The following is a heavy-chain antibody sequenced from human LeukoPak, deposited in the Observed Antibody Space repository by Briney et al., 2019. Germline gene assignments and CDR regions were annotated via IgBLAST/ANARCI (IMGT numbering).Heavy chain of an antibody. CDR3: ARVGDFGDYGGTD. CDR1: GYTFTSFD. D-gene: IGHD4-17*01. J-gene: IGHJ4*02. CDR2: MNPNSGNT. Sequence: ASVKVSCKASGYTFTSFDINWVRQAAGQGLEWMGWMNPNSGNTGYAQKFQGRVTMTRDMSTNTAYMELSSLRSEDTAVYYCARVGDFGDYGGTDWGQGTLVTVSS. V-gene: IGHV1-8*01.